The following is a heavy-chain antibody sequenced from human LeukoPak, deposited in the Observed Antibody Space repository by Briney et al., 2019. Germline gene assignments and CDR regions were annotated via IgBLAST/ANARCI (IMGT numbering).Heavy chain of an antibody. CDR1: GYTFTNYG. D-gene: IGHD3-10*01. CDR3: AREGYFGSGIDYYYGMDV. Sequence: ASVKVSCTTSGYTFTNYGLSWVRQAPGQGLEWMGWISAYNGNTNYAQKLQGRVTMTPDTSTSTAYMELRSLRSDDTAVYYCAREGYFGSGIDYYYGMDVWGQGTKVTVSS. V-gene: IGHV1-18*01. CDR2: ISAYNGNT. J-gene: IGHJ6*02.